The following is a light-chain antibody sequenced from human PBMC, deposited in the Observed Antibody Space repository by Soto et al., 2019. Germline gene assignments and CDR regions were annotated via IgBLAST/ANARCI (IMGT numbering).Light chain of an antibody. CDR3: QSYDSSLSAGYV. J-gene: IGLJ1*01. V-gene: IGLV2-14*01. CDR1: SSDVGGYNY. Sequence: QSALTQPASVSGSPGQSITISCTGTSSDVGGYNYVSWYQQHPGKAPKLMIYEVSNRPSGVSNRFSGSKSGNTASLTISGLQAEDEADYYCQSYDSSLSAGYVFGTGTKLTVL. CDR2: EVS.